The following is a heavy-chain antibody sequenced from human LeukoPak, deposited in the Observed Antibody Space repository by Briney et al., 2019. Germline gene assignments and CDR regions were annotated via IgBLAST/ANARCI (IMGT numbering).Heavy chain of an antibody. D-gene: IGHD3-22*01. Sequence: PGRSLRLSCAASRFTFDDYAMHWVRQAPGKGLEWVSGISWNSGSIGYADSVKGRFTISRDNAKNSLYLQMNSLRAEDTALYYCAKALHYDSSGRYGMDVWGQGTTVTVSS. CDR3: AKALHYDSSGRYGMDV. CDR2: ISWNSGSI. CDR1: RFTFDDYA. J-gene: IGHJ6*02. V-gene: IGHV3-9*01.